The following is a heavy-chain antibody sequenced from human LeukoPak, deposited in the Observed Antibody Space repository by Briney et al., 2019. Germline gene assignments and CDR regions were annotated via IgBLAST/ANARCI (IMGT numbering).Heavy chain of an antibody. CDR1: GFTFSTCS. CDR2: ISGSSYHI. J-gene: IGHJ4*02. Sequence: PGGSLRLSCAASGFTFSTCSMKWVRQAPGKALEWVSSISGSSYHIYYADSVKGRFTISRDNSKNTLYLQMNSLRAEDTAVYYCARETTAFDYWGQGTLVTVSS. D-gene: IGHD4-17*01. V-gene: IGHV3-21*01. CDR3: ARETTAFDY.